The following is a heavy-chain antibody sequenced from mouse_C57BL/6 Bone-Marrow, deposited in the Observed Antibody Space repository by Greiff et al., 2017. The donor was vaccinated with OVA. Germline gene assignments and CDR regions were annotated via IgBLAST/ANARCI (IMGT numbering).Heavy chain of an antibody. CDR3: ARYPHYYAMDD. CDR1: GYTFTDYY. V-gene: IGHV1-26*01. J-gene: IGHJ4*01. Sequence: EVQLQQSGPELVKPGASVKISCKASGYTFTDYYMNWVKQSHGKSLEWIGDINPNNGGTSYNQKFKGKATLTVDKSSSTAYMELRSLTSEDSAVYYCARYPHYYAMDDWGQGTSVTVSS. CDR2: INPNNGGT.